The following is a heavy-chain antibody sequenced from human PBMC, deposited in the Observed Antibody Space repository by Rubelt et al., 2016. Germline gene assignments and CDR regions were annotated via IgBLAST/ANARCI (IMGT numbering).Heavy chain of an antibody. CDR1: GGSISSSSYY. D-gene: IGHD1-26*01. Sequence: QLQLQESGPGLVKPSETLSLTCTVSGGSISSSSYYWGWIRQPPGKGLEWIGSIYYSGSTYYNPSLRVRVTISVDTSKNQFSRKLSSVTAADTAVYYCARPGIVGAYLTPDAFDIWGQGTMVTVSS. CDR3: ARPGIVGAYLTPDAFDI. V-gene: IGHV4-39*01. J-gene: IGHJ3*02. CDR2: IYYSGST.